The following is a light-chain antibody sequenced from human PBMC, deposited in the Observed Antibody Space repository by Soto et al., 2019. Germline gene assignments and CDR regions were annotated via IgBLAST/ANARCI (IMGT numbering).Light chain of an antibody. CDR2: EAS. CDR3: QQYAAYSWT. CDR1: QNINGW. Sequence: DIQMTQSPSTLSASVGDRVTITCRASQNINGWLAWYQQKPGKAPKLLIYEASTLERGVPSRFGGSGSGTEFTLTISSLQSDDFGTYYCQQYAAYSWTFGQGTKVDNK. V-gene: IGKV1-5*03. J-gene: IGKJ1*01.